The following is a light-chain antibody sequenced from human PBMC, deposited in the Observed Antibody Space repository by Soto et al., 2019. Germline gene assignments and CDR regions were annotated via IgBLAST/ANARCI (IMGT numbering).Light chain of an antibody. Sequence: DIVMTQSPDSLAVSLGERATINCKSSQSLLYSLNNKNYLAWYQQKPGQPPKLLIHWASTREYGVPDRFTGSGSRTDFTLTISSLQAEDVAVYYCQQYYGAPLTFGGGTKVEIK. V-gene: IGKV4-1*01. J-gene: IGKJ4*01. CDR1: QSLLYSLNNKNY. CDR2: WAS. CDR3: QQYYGAPLT.